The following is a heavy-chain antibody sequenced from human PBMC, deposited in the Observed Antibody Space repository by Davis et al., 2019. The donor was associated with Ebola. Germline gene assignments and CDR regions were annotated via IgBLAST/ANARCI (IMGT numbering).Heavy chain of an antibody. V-gene: IGHV3-48*03. CDR1: GFTLNNYE. D-gene: IGHD5-12*01. CDR3: AREGGYDAFDI. J-gene: IGHJ3*02. CDR2: IDITGSTM. Sequence: GESLKISCAASGFTLNNYEMNWVRQAPGKGLEWVSYIDITGSTMYYADSVKGRFTISRDNARNSLYLQLNSLRVEDTALYYCAREGGYDAFDIWGRGSVVTVSS.